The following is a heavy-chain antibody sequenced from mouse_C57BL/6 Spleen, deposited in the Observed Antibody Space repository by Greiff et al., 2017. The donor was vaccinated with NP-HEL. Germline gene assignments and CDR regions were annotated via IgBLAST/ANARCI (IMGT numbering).Heavy chain of an antibody. J-gene: IGHJ4*01. CDR2: IYPGSGST. CDR3: AKRFYRLDAMDY. Sequence: QVQLQQSGAELVKPGASVKMSCKASGYTFTSYWITWVKQRPGQGLEWIGDIYPGSGSTNYNEKFKSKATLTVDTSSSTAYMQLSSLTSEDSAVYYCAKRFYRLDAMDYWGQGTSVTVSS. D-gene: IGHD2-14*01. CDR1: GYTFTSYW. V-gene: IGHV1-55*01.